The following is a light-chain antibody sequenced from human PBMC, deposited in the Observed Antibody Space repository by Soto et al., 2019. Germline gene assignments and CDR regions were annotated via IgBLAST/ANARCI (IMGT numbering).Light chain of an antibody. CDR3: QQYGDWTLIT. CDR1: QPINSN. CDR2: GAS. V-gene: IGKV3-15*01. Sequence: EIVLTQSPVTLSVSPGERVTLSCRASQPINSNLAWYQHKPGQAPRLLISGASIRASGIPGRLSGSGSGTEFTLTITSLPSEDLAVYYCQQYGDWTLITFGQGTRLEI. J-gene: IGKJ5*01.